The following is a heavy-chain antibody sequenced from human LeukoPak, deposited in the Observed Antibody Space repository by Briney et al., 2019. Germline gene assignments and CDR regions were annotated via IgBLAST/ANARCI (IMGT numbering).Heavy chain of an antibody. D-gene: IGHD3-22*01. CDR1: GGSFSGYY. J-gene: IGHJ4*02. CDR2: INHSGST. CDR3: ARDRYYYDSSGYFRIDY. V-gene: IGHV4-34*01. Sequence: PSETLSLTCAVYGGSFSGYYWSWIRQPPGKGLEWIGEINHSGSTNYNPSLKSRVTISVDTSKNQFSLKLSSVTAADTAVYYCARDRYYYDSSGYFRIDYWGQGTLVTVSS.